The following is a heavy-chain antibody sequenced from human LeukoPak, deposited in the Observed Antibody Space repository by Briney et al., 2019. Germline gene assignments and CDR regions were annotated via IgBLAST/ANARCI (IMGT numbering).Heavy chain of an antibody. D-gene: IGHD6-6*01. J-gene: IGHJ4*02. V-gene: IGHV1-3*01. CDR2: INAGNGNT. CDR3: ARAGSSTYDH. Sequence: ASVKDSCRASGYTFTSYAMHWVRPAPGQRLEWMGWINAGNGNTKYSQKFQGRVTITRDTSASTAYMELSSLRSEDTAVYYCARAGSSTYDHWGQGTLVTVSS. CDR1: GYTFTSYA.